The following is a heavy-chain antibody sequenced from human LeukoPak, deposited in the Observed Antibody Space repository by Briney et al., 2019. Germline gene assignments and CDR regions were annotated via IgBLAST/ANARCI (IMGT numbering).Heavy chain of an antibody. Sequence: GGSLRLSCAASEFTFSSYAMRWVRQAAGEGLEYVSAINRDGDSTYYTDSVKGRFTISRDNSKNTLYLQMSSLRPEDSAVYYCFKAPYSSTWYVGNSWGQGTLVTVSS. J-gene: IGHJ4*02. CDR1: EFTFSSYA. CDR2: INRDGDST. D-gene: IGHD2-2*01. CDR3: FKAPYSSTWYVGNS. V-gene: IGHV3-64D*06.